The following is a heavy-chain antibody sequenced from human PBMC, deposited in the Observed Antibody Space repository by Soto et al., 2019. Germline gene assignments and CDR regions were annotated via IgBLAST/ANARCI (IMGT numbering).Heavy chain of an antibody. D-gene: IGHD3-22*01. J-gene: IGHJ6*03. V-gene: IGHV1-69*02. CDR1: GGTFSSYT. CDR2: IIPILGIA. CDR3: ARVVTYYYYYMDV. Sequence: SVKVSCKASGGTFSSYTISWVRQAPGQGLEWMGRIIPILGIANYAQKFQGRVTITADKSTSTAYMELSSLRSEDTAVYYCARVVTYYYYYMDVWGKGTTVTVSS.